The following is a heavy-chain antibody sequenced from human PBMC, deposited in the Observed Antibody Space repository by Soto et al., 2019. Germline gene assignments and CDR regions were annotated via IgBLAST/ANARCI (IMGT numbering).Heavy chain of an antibody. CDR3: ARWTSWNRDYYYYYGMDV. V-gene: IGHV4-34*01. Sequence: SETLSLTCAVYGGSFSGYYWSWIRQPPGKGLEWIGEINHSGSTNHNPSLKSRVTISVDTSKNQFSLKLSSVTAADTAVYYCARWTSWNRDYYYYYGMDVWGQGTTVTVS. CDR1: GGSFSGYY. D-gene: IGHD2-2*01. CDR2: INHSGST. J-gene: IGHJ6*02.